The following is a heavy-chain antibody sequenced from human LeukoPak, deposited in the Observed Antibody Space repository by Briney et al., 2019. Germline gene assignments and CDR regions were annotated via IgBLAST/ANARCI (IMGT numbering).Heavy chain of an antibody. CDR1: GYTFTSYY. D-gene: IGHD2-15*01. Sequence: ASVKVSCKASGYTFTSYYMHWERQAPGQGLEWMGIINPSGGSTSYAQKFQGRVTMTRDTSTSTVYMELSSLRSEDTAVYYCARPRYCSGGSCYCIDYWGQGTLVTVSS. CDR3: ARPRYCSGGSCYCIDY. CDR2: INPSGGST. J-gene: IGHJ4*02. V-gene: IGHV1-46*01.